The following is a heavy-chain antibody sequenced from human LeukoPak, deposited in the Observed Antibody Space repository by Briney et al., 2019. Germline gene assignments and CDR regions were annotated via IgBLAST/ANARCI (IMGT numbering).Heavy chain of an antibody. J-gene: IGHJ6*03. V-gene: IGHV3-30*02. CDR2: IRHDLCKI. D-gene: IGHD2-2*01. CDR3: AKSVIPTAYQGTYYMDV. CDR1: GFTFSNYG. Sequence: GGTLRLSCGASGFTFSNYGMHWVRQAPGKGGEGAAFIRHDLCKIFFAHSVTARFTLSRDTSQITLYLQTNSLRAEDSAVYYSAKSVIPTAYQGTYYMDVWGKGTTVIVSS.